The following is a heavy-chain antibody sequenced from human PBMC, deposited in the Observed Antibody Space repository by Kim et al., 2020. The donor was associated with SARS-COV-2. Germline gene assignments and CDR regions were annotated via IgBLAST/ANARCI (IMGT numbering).Heavy chain of an antibody. J-gene: IGHJ4*01. V-gene: IGHV3-30*18. D-gene: IGHD1-26*01. Sequence: GGSLRLSCAASGFTFSSYGMHWVRQAPGKGLEWVAVISYDGSNKYYADSVKGRFTISRDNSKNTLYLQMNSLRAEDTAVYYCAKGLIGWELGRPNDYWG. CDR3: AKGLIGWELGRPNDY. CDR2: ISYDGSNK. CDR1: GFTFSSYG.